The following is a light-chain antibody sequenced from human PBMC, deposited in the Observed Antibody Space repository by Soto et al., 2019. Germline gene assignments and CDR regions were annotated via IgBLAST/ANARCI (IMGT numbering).Light chain of an antibody. CDR2: AAS. J-gene: IGKJ1*01. CDR3: QKYNSAPWT. CDR1: QGISNY. Sequence: DIQMTQSPSSLSASVGDRVTITCRASQGISNYLAWYQQKPGKVPKLLIYAASTLQSGVPSPFSGSGSGTDLTRTISSLQPEDVATYYCQKYNSAPWTFGQGTKVEIK. V-gene: IGKV1-27*01.